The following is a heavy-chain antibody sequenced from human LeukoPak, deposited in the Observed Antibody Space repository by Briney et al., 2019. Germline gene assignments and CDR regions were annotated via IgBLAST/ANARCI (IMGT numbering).Heavy chain of an antibody. D-gene: IGHD3-22*01. CDR1: GGSISSYY. V-gene: IGHV4-59*04. J-gene: IGHJ3*01. CDR2: INYSEST. CDR3: ARRLGQIVASAFDV. Sequence: SETLSLTCTVSGGSISSYYWGWIRQPPGKGLEWIGIINYSESTYYNPSLKSRITMSVDTSKNQFSLILSSVTAADTAVYYCARRLGQIVASAFDVWGQGTMITVSS.